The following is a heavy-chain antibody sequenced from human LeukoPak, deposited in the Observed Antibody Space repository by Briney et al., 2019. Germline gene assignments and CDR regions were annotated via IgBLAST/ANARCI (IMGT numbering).Heavy chain of an antibody. V-gene: IGHV3-33*01. CDR1: GFTFSSHG. D-gene: IGHD1-26*01. J-gene: IGHJ4*02. CDR3: ARTLGGSYYGVTY. CDR2: IWYDGSNK. Sequence: PGRSLRLSCAASGFTFSSHGMHWVRQAPGKGLEWVAVIWYDGSNKYYAHSVKGRFTISRDNSKNTVSLQMNSLRGEDTAVYYCARTLGGSYYGVTYWGQGTLVTVSS.